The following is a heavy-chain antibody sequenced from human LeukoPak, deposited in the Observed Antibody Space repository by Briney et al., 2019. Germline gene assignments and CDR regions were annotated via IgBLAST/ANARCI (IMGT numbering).Heavy chain of an antibody. V-gene: IGHV3-64*01. CDR2: ISSNGGST. D-gene: IGHD1-26*01. Sequence: GGSLRLSCAASGFTFGSYAMHWVRQAPGKGLEYVSAISSNGGSTYYANSVKGRFTISRDNSKNTLYLQMGSLRAEDMAVYYCARANGSSFDYWGQGTLVTVSS. J-gene: IGHJ4*02. CDR1: GFTFGSYA. CDR3: ARANGSSFDY.